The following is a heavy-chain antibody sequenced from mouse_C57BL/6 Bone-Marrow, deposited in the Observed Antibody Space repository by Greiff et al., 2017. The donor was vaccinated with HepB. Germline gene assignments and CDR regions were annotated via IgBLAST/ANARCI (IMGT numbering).Heavy chain of an antibody. Sequence: EVQLQQSGPELVKPGASVKISCKASGYSFTGYYMNWVKQSPEKSLEWIGEINPSTGGTTYNQKFKAKATLTVDKSSSTAYMQLKSLTSEDSAVYYCASLITTDLYYFDYWGQGTTLTVSS. J-gene: IGHJ2*01. CDR2: INPSTGGT. CDR3: ASLITTDLYYFDY. V-gene: IGHV1-42*01. CDR1: GYSFTGYY. D-gene: IGHD1-1*01.